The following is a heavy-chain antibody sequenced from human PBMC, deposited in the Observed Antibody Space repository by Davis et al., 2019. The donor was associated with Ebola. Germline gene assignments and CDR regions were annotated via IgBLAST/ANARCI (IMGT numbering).Heavy chain of an antibody. CDR3: ARDLEYSFDY. CDR1: GDTFTGYY. V-gene: IGHV1-2*05. D-gene: IGHD2/OR15-2a*01. J-gene: IGHJ4*02. CDR2: INPNSGGT. Sequence: AASVKVSCNASGDTFTGYYMHWLLQAPGQGLEWMGRINPNSGGTNYAQKFQGRVTMTRDTSINTAYMELSSLRSEDTGIYYCARDLEYSFDYWGQGTLVTVSS.